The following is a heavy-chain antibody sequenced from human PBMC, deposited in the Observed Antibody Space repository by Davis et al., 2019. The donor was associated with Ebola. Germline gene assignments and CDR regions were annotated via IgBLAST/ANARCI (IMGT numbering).Heavy chain of an antibody. CDR1: GGSFSGYY. V-gene: IGHV4-34*01. J-gene: IGHJ3*02. CDR3: AMGLGDYPFAFDI. CDR2: INHSGST. Sequence: PSETLSLTCAVYGGSFSGYYWSWIRQPPGKGLEWIGEINHSGSTNYNPSLKSRVTISVDTSKNQFSLKLSSVTAADTAVYYCAMGLGDYPFAFDIWGQGTMVTVSS. D-gene: IGHD4-17*01.